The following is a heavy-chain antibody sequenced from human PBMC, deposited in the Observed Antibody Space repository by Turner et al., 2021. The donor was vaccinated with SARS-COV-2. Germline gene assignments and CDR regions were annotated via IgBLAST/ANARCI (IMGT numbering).Heavy chain of an antibody. CDR1: GFTFSSYG. V-gene: IGHV3-30*18. J-gene: IGHJ4*02. D-gene: IGHD3-10*01. CDR3: AKDGAPFLLYFGEPTFYFDY. CDR2: ISYDGSNK. Sequence: QVQLAESGGGVVQPGRSLRISCAASGFTFSSYGMHWVRQAPGKGLEWVAVISYDGSNKHYADSVKGRFTISRDNSKNTLYLQMNSLRAEDTAVYYCAKDGAPFLLYFGEPTFYFDYWGQGTLVTVSS.